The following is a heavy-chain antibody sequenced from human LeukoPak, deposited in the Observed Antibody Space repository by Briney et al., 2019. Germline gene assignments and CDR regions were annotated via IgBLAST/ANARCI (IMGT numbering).Heavy chain of an antibody. D-gene: IGHD1/OR15-1a*01. CDR2: INQDGSEQ. V-gene: IGHV3-7*01. Sequence: GSLRLSCAASGFTFSIYWMSWVRQAPGKGLEWVANINQDGSEQNYVDSVKGRFTISRDNAKNSLFLQMNSLRAEDTAVYYCARNKRADIWGQGTMVTVSS. J-gene: IGHJ3*02. CDR3: ARNKRADI. CDR1: GFTFSIYW.